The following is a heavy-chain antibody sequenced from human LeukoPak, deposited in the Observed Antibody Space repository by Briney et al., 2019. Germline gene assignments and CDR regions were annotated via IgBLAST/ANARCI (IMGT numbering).Heavy chain of an antibody. V-gene: IGHV1-2*02. J-gene: IGHJ4*02. CDR3: ASGVRDCSGGSCWSYFDY. CDR1: GYTFTCYY. D-gene: IGHD2-15*01. Sequence: ASVKVSCKASGYTFTCYYMHWVRQAPGQGLEWMGWINPNSGGTNYAQKFQGRVTMTRDTSISTAYMELSRLRSDDTAVYYCASGVRDCSGGSCWSYFDYWGQGTLVTVSS. CDR2: INPNSGGT.